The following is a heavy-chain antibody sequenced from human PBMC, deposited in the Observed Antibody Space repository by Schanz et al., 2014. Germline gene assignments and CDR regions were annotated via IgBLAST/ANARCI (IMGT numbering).Heavy chain of an antibody. Sequence: EVQLLESGGGLVQPGGSLRLSCAASGFTFSSYAMSWVRQAPGKGLEWVSAISGSGGSTYYADSVKGRFTISRANTKITLYLQMNRLRAEDTAVYYCAKGSFGELSAIDIWGQGTMVTVSS. V-gene: IGHV3-23*01. CDR1: GFTFSSYA. D-gene: IGHD3-10*01. CDR2: ISGSGGST. CDR3: AKGSFGELSAIDI. J-gene: IGHJ3*02.